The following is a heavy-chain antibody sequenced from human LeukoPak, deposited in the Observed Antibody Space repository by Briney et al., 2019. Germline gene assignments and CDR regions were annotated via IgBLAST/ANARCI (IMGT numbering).Heavy chain of an antibody. CDR3: ARANLGRPVGHCSGGSCYSDSSWFDP. V-gene: IGHV1-69*04. CDR2: IIPIFGIA. Sequence: ASVKVSCKASEGTFSSYAISWVRQAPGQGLEWMGRIIPIFGIANYAQKFQGRVTITADKSTSTAYMELSSLRSGDTAVYYCARANLGRPVGHCSGGSCYSDSSWFDPWGQGTLVTVSS. CDR1: EGTFSSYA. J-gene: IGHJ5*02. D-gene: IGHD2-15*01.